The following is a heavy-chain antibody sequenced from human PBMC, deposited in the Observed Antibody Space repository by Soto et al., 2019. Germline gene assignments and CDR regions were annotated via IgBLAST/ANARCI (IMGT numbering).Heavy chain of an antibody. CDR1: GGSISSGGYY. Sequence: QVQLQESGPGLVKPSQTLSLTCTVSGGSISSGGYYWSWIRQHPGKGLEWIGYIYYSGSTSYNPSLKSRVPMSVDTSKNQFSLKLSSVTAADTAVYCCASRWGTYFDLWGRGTLVTVSS. V-gene: IGHV4-31*03. CDR2: IYYSGST. J-gene: IGHJ2*01. D-gene: IGHD7-27*01. CDR3: ASRWGTYFDL.